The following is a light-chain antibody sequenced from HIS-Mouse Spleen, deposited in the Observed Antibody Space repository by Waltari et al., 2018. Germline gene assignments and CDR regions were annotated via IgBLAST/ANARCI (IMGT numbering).Light chain of an antibody. V-gene: IGLV1-47*01. CDR2: RNN. J-gene: IGLJ3*02. Sequence: QSVLTQPPSASGTPGQRVTISCSGSSPNIGSNYVYWYQPLPGTAPKHLIYRNNQRPSGVPDRFSGSKSGTSASLAISGLRSEDEADYYCAAWDDSLSGPVFGGGTKLTVL. CDR1: SPNIGSNY. CDR3: AAWDDSLSGPV.